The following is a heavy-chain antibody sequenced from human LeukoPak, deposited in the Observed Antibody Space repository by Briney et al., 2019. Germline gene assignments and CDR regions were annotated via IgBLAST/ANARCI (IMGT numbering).Heavy chain of an antibody. CDR1: GDIFSSYW. V-gene: IGHV5-51*01. D-gene: IGHD6-13*01. CDR2: IYPSDSDT. CDR3: AREIAAAGSGTFDY. Sequence: GESLKISCEGSGDIFSSYWIAWVRQMPGKGLEWMGVIYPSDSDTRYSPSFQGQVTISADKSISTAYLQWSSLKASDTAMYYCAREIAAAGSGTFDYWGQGTLVTVSS. J-gene: IGHJ4*02.